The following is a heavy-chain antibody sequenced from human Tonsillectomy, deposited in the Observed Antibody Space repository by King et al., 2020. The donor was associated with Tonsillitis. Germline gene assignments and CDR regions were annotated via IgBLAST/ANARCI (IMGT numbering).Heavy chain of an antibody. J-gene: IGHJ6*02. CDR1: GGSVSSGRYF. V-gene: IGHV4-61*01. D-gene: IGHD2-2*01. CDR2: IDDSGST. Sequence: KLQESGPGLVKPSETLPLICTVSGGSVSSGRYFWNWIRQPPGKGLEWIGNIDDSGSTRYNPSLKSRVAISADTSKNQVSLGLRSVSAADTAVYYCARSSCGTSCFGHYYYGMDVWGQGTTVIVSS. CDR3: ARSSCGTSCFGHYYYGMDV.